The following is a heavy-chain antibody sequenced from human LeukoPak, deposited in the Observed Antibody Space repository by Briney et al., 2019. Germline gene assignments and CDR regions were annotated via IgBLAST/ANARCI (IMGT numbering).Heavy chain of an antibody. Sequence: GTLRLACTDSGFTVSGDSMSWVRQAPGKGLEWVSFIYSGGSTHYSDSVKGRFTISRDNSKNTLYLQMNSLRAEDTAVYYCARLAGAYSHPYDYWGQGTLVTVSS. D-gene: IGHD4/OR15-4a*01. J-gene: IGHJ4*02. CDR2: IYSGGST. CDR3: ARLAGAYSHPYDY. CDR1: GFTVSGDS. V-gene: IGHV3-53*01.